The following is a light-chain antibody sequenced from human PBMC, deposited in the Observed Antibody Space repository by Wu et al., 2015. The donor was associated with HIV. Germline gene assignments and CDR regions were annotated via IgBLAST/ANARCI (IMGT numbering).Light chain of an antibody. CDR1: QTLSSSY. CDR2: GVS. Sequence: IVLTQSPDILSLSPGERATLSCRASQTLSSSYLAWYQQRPGQAPRLLIYGVSNRATGVPDRFSGSGSGTDFTLTINSLEPEDLAVYYCQQYHSSPLTFGGGTKVEIQ. J-gene: IGKJ4*01. CDR3: QQYHSSPLT. V-gene: IGKV3-20*01.